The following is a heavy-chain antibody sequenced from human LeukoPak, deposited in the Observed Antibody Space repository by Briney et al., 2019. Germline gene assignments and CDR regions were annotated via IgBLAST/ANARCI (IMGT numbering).Heavy chain of an antibody. CDR3: ARGSGETGGYYYVY. V-gene: IGHV1-69*01. CDR2: IIPIFGTA. D-gene: IGHD3-22*01. Sequence: SVKVSCKASGGSFSRYAISWVRQAPGQGLEWMGGIIPIFGTANYAQKFQGRVTITADESTGTAYMELRTLRSEDTAIYYCARGSGETGGYYYVYWGRGTPVTVSS. CDR1: GGSFSRYA. J-gene: IGHJ4*02.